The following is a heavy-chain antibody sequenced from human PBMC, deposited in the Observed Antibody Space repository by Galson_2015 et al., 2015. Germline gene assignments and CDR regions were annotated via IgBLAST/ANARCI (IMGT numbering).Heavy chain of an antibody. CDR1: GYTFTSYG. CDR3: ARDRTLDCSGGSCYRAFDI. V-gene: IGHV1-18*01. CDR2: ISAYNGNT. Sequence: SVKVSCKASGYTFTSYGISWVRQAPGQGLEWMGWISAYNGNTNYAQKLQGRVTITADESTSTAYMELSSLRSEDTAVYYCARDRTLDCSGGSCYRAFDIWGQGTMVTVSS. J-gene: IGHJ3*02. D-gene: IGHD2-15*01.